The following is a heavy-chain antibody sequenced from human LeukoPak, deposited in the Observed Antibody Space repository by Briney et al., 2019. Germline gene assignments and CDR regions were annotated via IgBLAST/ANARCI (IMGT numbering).Heavy chain of an antibody. CDR3: ARQGHRRFDY. CDR1: GGSFSGYY. Sequence: SETLSLTCAVYGGSFSGYYWSWIRQPPGKGLEWIGEINHSGSTNYNPSLKSRVTISVDTSKNQFSLKLSSVTAADTAVYYCARQGHRRFDYWGQGTLVTVSS. J-gene: IGHJ4*02. D-gene: IGHD2-21*01. CDR2: INHSGST. V-gene: IGHV4-34*01.